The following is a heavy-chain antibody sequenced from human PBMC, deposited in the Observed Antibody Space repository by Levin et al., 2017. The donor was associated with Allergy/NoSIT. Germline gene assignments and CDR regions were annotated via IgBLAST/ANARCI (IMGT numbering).Heavy chain of an antibody. D-gene: IGHD6-13*01. J-gene: IGHJ4*02. CDR3: ARGSSWSDF. Sequence: GGSLRLSCAASGFTFSRYWMSWVRQAPGKGLEWVANINEDGSGKTYVDSVKGRFTISRDNAKTSLSLQMNSLRADDTSIYYCARGSSWSDFWGQGTLVTVSS. CDR1: GFTFSRYW. V-gene: IGHV3-7*01. CDR2: INEDGSGK.